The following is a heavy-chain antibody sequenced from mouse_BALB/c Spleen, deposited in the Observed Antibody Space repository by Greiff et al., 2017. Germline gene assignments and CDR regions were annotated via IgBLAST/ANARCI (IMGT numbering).Heavy chain of an antibody. D-gene: IGHD2-2*01. CDR1: GFTFSSYT. J-gene: IGHJ3*01. Sequence: EVQRVESGGGLVQPGGSLKLSCAASGFTFSSYTMSWVRQTPEKRLEWVAYISNGGGSTYYPDTVKGRFTISRDNAKNTLYLQMSSLKSEDTAMYYCARDGYDGGFAYWGQGTLVTVSA. CDR3: ARDGYDGGFAY. V-gene: IGHV5-12-2*01. CDR2: ISNGGGST.